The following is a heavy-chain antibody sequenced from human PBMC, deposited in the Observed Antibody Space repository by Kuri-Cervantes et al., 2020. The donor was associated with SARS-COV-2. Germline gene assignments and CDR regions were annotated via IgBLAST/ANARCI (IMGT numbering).Heavy chain of an antibody. CDR3: ARLQGIVVVPAAIPFDY. J-gene: IGHJ4*02. V-gene: IGHV4-34*01. CDR1: GGSFSGYC. D-gene: IGHD2-2*02. Sequence: GSLRLSCAVYGGSFSGYCWNWIRQPPGKGLEWIGEINHSGSTNYNPSLKSRVTISVDTSKNQFSLKLSSVTAADTAVYYCARLQGIVVVPAAIPFDYWGQGTLVTVSS. CDR2: INHSGST.